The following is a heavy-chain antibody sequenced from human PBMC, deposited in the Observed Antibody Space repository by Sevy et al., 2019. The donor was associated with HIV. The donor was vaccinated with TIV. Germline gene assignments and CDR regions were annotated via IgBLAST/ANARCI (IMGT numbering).Heavy chain of an antibody. D-gene: IGHD6-13*01. Sequence: LSLTCAASGFTFSSYWMHWVRQVPGKGLVWVSRIKSDGSSTSYADSVKGRFTISRDNAKNTLYLQMNSLRAEDTAVYYCAREGDQQLGPFGYWGQGTLVTVSS. J-gene: IGHJ4*02. V-gene: IGHV3-74*01. CDR2: IKSDGSST. CDR1: GFTFSSYW. CDR3: AREGDQQLGPFGY.